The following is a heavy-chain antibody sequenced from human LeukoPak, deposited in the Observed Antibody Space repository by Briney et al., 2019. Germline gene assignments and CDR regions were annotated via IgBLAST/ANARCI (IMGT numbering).Heavy chain of an antibody. CDR1: GGSISSSSYY. CDR2: IYYSGST. D-gene: IGHD3-3*01. J-gene: IGHJ3*02. V-gene: IGHV4-39*07. Sequence: SETLSLTCTVSGGSISSSSYYWGWIRQPPGKGLEWIGSIYYSGSTYCNPSLKSRVTISVDTSKNQFSLKLSSVTAADTAVYYCARVARGLLDDDAFDIWGQGTMVTVSS. CDR3: ARVARGLLDDDAFDI.